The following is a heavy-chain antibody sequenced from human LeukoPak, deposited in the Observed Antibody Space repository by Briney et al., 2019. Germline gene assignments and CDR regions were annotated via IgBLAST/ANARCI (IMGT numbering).Heavy chain of an antibody. Sequence: APVKVSCKASGYTFTSYGISWVRQAPGQGLEWMGWISAYNGNTNYAQKLQGRVTMTTDTSTSTAYMELSSLRSEDTAVYYCASALYGGNSIDYWGQGTLVTVSS. CDR3: ASALYGGNSIDY. D-gene: IGHD4-23*01. J-gene: IGHJ4*02. V-gene: IGHV1-18*01. CDR1: GYTFTSYG. CDR2: ISAYNGNT.